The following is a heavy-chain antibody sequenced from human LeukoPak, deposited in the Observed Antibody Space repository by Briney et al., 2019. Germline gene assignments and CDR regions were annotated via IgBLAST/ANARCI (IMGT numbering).Heavy chain of an antibody. CDR1: GYIFTSYY. CDR2: INPSGGST. Sequence: ASVKVSCKASGYIFTSYYMHWVRQAPGQGLEWMGIINPSGGSTSYAQKFQGRVTMTRDTSTSTVYMELSSLRSEDTAVYYCALVVPAAGNWFDPWGQGTLVTVSS. J-gene: IGHJ5*02. CDR3: ALVVPAAGNWFDP. V-gene: IGHV1-46*01. D-gene: IGHD2-2*01.